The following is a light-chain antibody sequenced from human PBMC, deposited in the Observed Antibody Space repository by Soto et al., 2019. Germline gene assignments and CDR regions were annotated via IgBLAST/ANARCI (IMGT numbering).Light chain of an antibody. V-gene: IGLV2-14*01. CDR2: EVS. CDR3: TSYSRYRVLV. J-gene: IGLJ3*02. CDR1: SSDLGGYKY. Sequence: QSVLAQPASVSGSLGHSITLSCTVPSSDLGGYKYVSWYQQHPGKVPKLIIFEVSNRPSGVSDRFSGSNSGNTASLTISGLQAEDEADYYCTSYSRYRVLVFGGGTKVSVL.